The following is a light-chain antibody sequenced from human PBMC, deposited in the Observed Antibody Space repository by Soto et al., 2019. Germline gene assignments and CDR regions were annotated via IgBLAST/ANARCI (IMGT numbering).Light chain of an antibody. Sequence: VLTQSPGTLSLSPGERATISCRASQSIGSSYLAWYQHKPGPAPRLLIYGASSRATGISHRFSGSGSGTDFTLTISRLEPEECGVYYCQQYGGSTPFTFGQGTSLEIK. CDR2: GAS. CDR3: QQYGGSTPFT. V-gene: IGKV3-20*01. CDR1: QSIGSSY. J-gene: IGKJ2*01.